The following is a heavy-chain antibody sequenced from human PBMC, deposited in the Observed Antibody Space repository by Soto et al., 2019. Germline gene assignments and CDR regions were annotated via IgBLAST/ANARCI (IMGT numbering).Heavy chain of an antibody. V-gene: IGHV4-30-4*01. J-gene: IGHJ6*02. CDR1: GGSISSGDYY. D-gene: IGHD3-10*01. CDR3: AMYYCGIVFGTAATTYYYYGMDV. Sequence: SETLSLTCTVSGGSISSGDYYWSWIRQPPGKGLEWIGYIYYSGSTYYNPSLKSRVTISVDTSKNQFSLKLSSVTAADTAVYYSAMYYCGIVFGTAATTYYYYGMDVWGQGTTVTVSS. CDR2: IYYSGST.